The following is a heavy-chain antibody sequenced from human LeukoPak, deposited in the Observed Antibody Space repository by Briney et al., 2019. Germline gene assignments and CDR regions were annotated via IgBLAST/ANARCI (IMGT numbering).Heavy chain of an antibody. J-gene: IGHJ4*02. CDR1: GGSISSSSYY. CDR2: IYYSGSA. D-gene: IGHD5-18*01. CDR3: ARGQKWYSYGYDY. V-gene: IGHV4-39*07. Sequence: PSETLSLTCTVSGGSISSSSYYWGWIRQPPGKGLEWIGSIYYSGSAYYNPSLKSRVTISVDTSKNQFSLKLSSVTAADTAVYYCARGQKWYSYGYDYWGQGTLVTVS.